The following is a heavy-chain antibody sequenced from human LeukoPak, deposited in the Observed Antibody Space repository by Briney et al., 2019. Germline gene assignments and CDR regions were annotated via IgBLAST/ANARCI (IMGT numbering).Heavy chain of an antibody. D-gene: IGHD6-13*01. CDR1: GFTFSSYS. CDR2: ISSSSSYI. V-gene: IGHV3-21*01. J-gene: IGHJ4*02. CDR3: ARLSGGSSWYGTGGYYFDY. Sequence: PGGSLRLSCAASGFTFSSYSMNWVRQAPGKGLEWVSSISSSSSYIYYADSVKGRFTISRDNAKNSLYLQMNSLRAEDTAVYYCARLSGGSSWYGTGGYYFDYWGQGTLVTVSS.